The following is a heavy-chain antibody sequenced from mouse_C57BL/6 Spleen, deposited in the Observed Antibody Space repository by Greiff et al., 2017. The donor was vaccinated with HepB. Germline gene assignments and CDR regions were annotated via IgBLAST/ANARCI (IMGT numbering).Heavy chain of an antibody. J-gene: IGHJ2*01. D-gene: IGHD1-1*01. CDR1: GYTFTSYW. CDR2: IYPGSGST. Sequence: VQLQQPGAELVKPGASVKMSCKASGYTFTSYWITWVKQRPGQGLEWIGDIYPGSGSTNYNEKFKSKATLTVDTSSSTAYMQLSSLTSEDSAVYYCALITTVVATGDFDYWGQGTTLTVSS. V-gene: IGHV1-55*01. CDR3: ALITTVVATGDFDY.